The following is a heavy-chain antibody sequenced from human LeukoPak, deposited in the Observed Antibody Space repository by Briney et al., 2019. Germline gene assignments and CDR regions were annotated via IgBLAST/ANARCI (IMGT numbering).Heavy chain of an antibody. CDR2: INPNSGGA. J-gene: IGHJ4*02. CDR3: ARSKEYSGYSSSSSIDY. V-gene: IGHV1-2*02. D-gene: IGHD6-6*01. Sequence: ASVKVSCKASGYTFTGYYMHWVRQAPGQGLEWMGWINPNSGGANYAQKFQGRVTMTRDTSISTAYMELSRLRSDYTAVYYCARSKEYSGYSSSSSIDYWGQGTLVTVSS. CDR1: GYTFTGYY.